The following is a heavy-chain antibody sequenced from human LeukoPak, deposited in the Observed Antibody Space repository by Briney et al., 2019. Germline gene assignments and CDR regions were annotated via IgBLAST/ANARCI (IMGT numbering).Heavy chain of an antibody. CDR2: ISGSGGST. Sequence: GGSLRLSCAASGFTFSSYAMSWVRQAPGKGLEWVSAISGSGGSTYYADSVKGRFTISRDNSKNTLYLQMDSLRAEDTAVYYCAAGGSGSYHYWGQGTLVTVSS. J-gene: IGHJ4*02. CDR1: GFTFSSYA. V-gene: IGHV3-23*01. D-gene: IGHD3-10*01. CDR3: AAGGSGSYHY.